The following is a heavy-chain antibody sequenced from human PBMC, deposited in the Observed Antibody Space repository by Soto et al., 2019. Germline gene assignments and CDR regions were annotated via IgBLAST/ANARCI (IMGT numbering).Heavy chain of an antibody. V-gene: IGHV3-7*05. D-gene: IGHD3-22*01. J-gene: IGHJ4*02. CDR3: GLSYDSSDVIDPIDY. CDR2: IKQDGSEK. Sequence: GGSLRLSCAASGFTFISYWMSWVRQAPGKGLEWVANIKQDGSEKYYVDSGKGRFTISRDNAKNSLYLQMNSLRAEDTAGYYCGLSYDSSDVIDPIDYWGQGT. CDR1: GFTFISYW.